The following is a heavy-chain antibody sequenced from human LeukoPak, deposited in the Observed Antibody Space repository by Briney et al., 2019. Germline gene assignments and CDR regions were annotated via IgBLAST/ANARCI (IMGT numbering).Heavy chain of an antibody. CDR3: ASTVVRGTDY. CDR1: GYTFTSYG. CDR2: INPHSGGA. Sequence: ASVKVSCKASGYTFTSYGISWVRQAPGQGLEWMGWINPHSGGANPAQKFQGRVTMTRDTSITTAYMELSRLTSDDTAVYYCASTVVRGTDYWGQGTLVTVSS. J-gene: IGHJ4*02. D-gene: IGHD1-26*01. V-gene: IGHV1-2*02.